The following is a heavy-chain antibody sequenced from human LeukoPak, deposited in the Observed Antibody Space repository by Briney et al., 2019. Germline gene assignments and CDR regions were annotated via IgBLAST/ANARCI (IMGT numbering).Heavy chain of an antibody. CDR3: AKDRGWYDY. CDR2: ISGDGGST. V-gene: IGHV3-43*02. J-gene: IGHJ4*02. CDR1: GFTFDDYA. Sequence: PGGSLRLSCAACGFTFDDYAMHWVRQAPGKGLEWVSLISGDGGSTYYAGSVKGRFTISRDNSKNSLYLQMNSLRTEDTALYHCAKDRGWYDYWGQGTLVTVSS. D-gene: IGHD6-19*01.